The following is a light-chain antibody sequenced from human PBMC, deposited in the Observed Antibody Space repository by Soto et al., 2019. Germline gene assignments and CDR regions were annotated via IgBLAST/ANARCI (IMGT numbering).Light chain of an antibody. CDR3: QQYGSSPGT. J-gene: IGKJ1*01. V-gene: IGKV3-20*01. CDR2: DTS. Sequence: EIVLTQSPGTLSLSPGERATLSCRASQSGSSNFLAWYQQKPGQAPSLLIYDTSTRATGVPDRFSGSGSGTDFALTISRVEPEDFAIYFCQQYGSSPGTFGQGTKVDIK. CDR1: QSGSSNF.